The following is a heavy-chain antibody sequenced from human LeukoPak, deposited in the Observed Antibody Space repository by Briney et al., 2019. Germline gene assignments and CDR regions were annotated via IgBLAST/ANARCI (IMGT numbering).Heavy chain of an antibody. Sequence: SETLSLTCTASGGSISSYYWSWIRQPPGKGLEWIGYIYYSGSTNYNPSLKSRVTISVDTSKNQFSLKLSSVTAADTAVYYCARDLHYYDSTNDAFDIWGQGTMVTVSS. CDR3: ARDLHYYDSTNDAFDI. D-gene: IGHD3-22*01. J-gene: IGHJ3*02. CDR1: GGSISSYY. CDR2: IYYSGST. V-gene: IGHV4-59*01.